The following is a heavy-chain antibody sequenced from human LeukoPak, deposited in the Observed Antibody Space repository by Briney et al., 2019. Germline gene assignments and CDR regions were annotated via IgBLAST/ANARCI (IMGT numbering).Heavy chain of an antibody. J-gene: IGHJ4*02. Sequence: ASVKVSCKASGYTFTGYYMHWVRQAPGQGLEWMGWINPNSGGTNYAQKFQGRVTMTRDTSISTAYMELSRLRSDDTAVYYCASKTHSSGWYRGDFDYWGQGTLVTVSS. CDR3: ASKTHSSGWYRGDFDY. CDR2: INPNSGGT. CDR1: GYTFTGYY. V-gene: IGHV1-2*02. D-gene: IGHD6-19*01.